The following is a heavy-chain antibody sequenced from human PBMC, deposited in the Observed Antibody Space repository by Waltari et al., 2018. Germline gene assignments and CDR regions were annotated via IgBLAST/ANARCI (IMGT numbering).Heavy chain of an antibody. CDR3: ARGLGGSSPFDY. J-gene: IGHJ4*02. CDR1: GYPFGGYY. Sequence: QVHLVQSGAEVKRSGAPVKVSCKASGYPFGGYYLYWGRQAPGQGLEWMGWINPTNGVTNYAQKFQGRVTMTRDTSINSVYMDLSRLRSDDTAVYFCARGLGGSSPFDYWGRGTLVTVSS. CDR2: INPTNGVT. V-gene: IGHV1-2*02. D-gene: IGHD3-16*01.